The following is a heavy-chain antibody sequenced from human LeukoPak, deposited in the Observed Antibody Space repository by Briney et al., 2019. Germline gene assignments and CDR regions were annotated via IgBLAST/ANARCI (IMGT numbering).Heavy chain of an antibody. J-gene: IGHJ6*02. D-gene: IGHD2-2*01. CDR3: ARVGCSSTSCRYYYYYGMDV. V-gene: IGHV4-30-2*01. CDR2: IYHSGST. Sequence: PSETLSLTCTVSGGSISSGGYYWSWIRQPPGKGLEWIGYIYHSGSTYYNPSLKSRVTISVDRSKNQFSLKLSSVTAADTAVYYCARVGCSSTSCRYYYYYGMDVWGQGTTVTVSS. CDR1: GGSISSGGYY.